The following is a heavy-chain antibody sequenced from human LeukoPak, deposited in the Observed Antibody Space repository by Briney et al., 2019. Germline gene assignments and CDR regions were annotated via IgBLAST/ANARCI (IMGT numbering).Heavy chain of an antibody. CDR2: IYPGDSDT. J-gene: IGHJ4*02. D-gene: IGHD6-19*01. Sequence: GESLKISCKGSGYTFTGYWIGWVRQMPGKGLEWMGIIYPGDSDTRYSPSFQGQVTISADKSITTAYVQWSSLKASDTAMYYCARRAEDNSGWYYWGQGTLVTVSS. CDR1: GYTFTGYW. CDR3: ARRAEDNSGWYY. V-gene: IGHV5-51*01.